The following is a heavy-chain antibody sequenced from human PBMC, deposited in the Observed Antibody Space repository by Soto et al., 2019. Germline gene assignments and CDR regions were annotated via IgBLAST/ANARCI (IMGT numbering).Heavy chain of an antibody. CDR2: MYSGGTAT. D-gene: IGHD1-26*01. J-gene: IGHJ4*02. CDR1: GFTVSDNY. Sequence: EVQLVESGGGLIQPGGSLRLSCAASGFTVSDNYMTWVRQAPGKGLEWVSVMYSGGTATSYADSVKGRFTVSRDSSKNTVSLQLDSLRGEDTAVYYCARGVPVGAIGRFYFDSWGQGTLVTVSS. V-gene: IGHV3-53*01. CDR3: ARGVPVGAIGRFYFDS.